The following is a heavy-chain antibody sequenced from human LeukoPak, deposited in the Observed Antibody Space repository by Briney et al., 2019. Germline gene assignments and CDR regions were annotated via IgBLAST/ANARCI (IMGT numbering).Heavy chain of an antibody. CDR3: TTDVSVFGVYYFDY. V-gene: IGHV3-15*01. Sequence: PGGSLRLSCAASGFTFSNSWMSWVRQAPGKGLEWVGGIKIKSDGGTKAYAAPVKGRFTSSRDDSKNTQYLQMNCLKTEDTAVYYCTTDVSVFGVYYFDYWGQGTLVTVSS. CDR2: IKIKSDGGTK. CDR1: GFTFSNSW. J-gene: IGHJ4*02. D-gene: IGHD3-16*01.